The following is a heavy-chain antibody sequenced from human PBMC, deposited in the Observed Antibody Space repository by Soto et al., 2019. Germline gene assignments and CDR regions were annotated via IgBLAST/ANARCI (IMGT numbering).Heavy chain of an antibody. J-gene: IGHJ3*01. Sequence: EVQLLESGGGWVQPGGSLRLSCAASGFTFNTYVMNWVRQAPGKGLEWVATISYSADKTHYADSVKGRFTISRDNSRDILLMQMNSPIDDDAAVYYCARRARTATTNWGAFDVWGQGTMVTVSS. V-gene: IGHV3-23*01. D-gene: IGHD1-7*01. CDR2: ISYSADKT. CDR1: GFTFNTYV. CDR3: ARRARTATTNWGAFDV.